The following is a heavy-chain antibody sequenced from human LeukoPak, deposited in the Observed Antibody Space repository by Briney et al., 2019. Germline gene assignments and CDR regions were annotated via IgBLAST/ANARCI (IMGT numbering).Heavy chain of an antibody. J-gene: IGHJ5*02. CDR3: AVDYGGNSGWFDP. Sequence: ASVKVSCKASGYTFTSYDIDWVRQATGQGLGWVGWMSPNSGNTGYAQKFQGRVTMTRNTFISTAYMELSSLRSEDTAVYYCAVDYGGNSGWFDPWGQGTLVTVSS. CDR2: MSPNSGNT. D-gene: IGHD4-23*01. CDR1: GYTFTSYD. V-gene: IGHV1-8*01.